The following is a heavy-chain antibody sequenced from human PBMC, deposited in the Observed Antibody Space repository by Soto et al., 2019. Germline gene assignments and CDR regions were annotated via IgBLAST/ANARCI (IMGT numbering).Heavy chain of an antibody. D-gene: IGHD5-12*01. V-gene: IGHV3-30*18. CDR3: AKDHVVATGGPWYYYYGMDV. CDR1: GFTFSSYG. Sequence: QVQLVESGGGVVQPGRSLRLSCAASGFTFSSYGMHWVRQAPGKGLEWVAVISYDGSNKYYADSVKGRFTISRDNSKNTLYLQMNSLRAEDTAVYYCAKDHVVATGGPWYYYYGMDVWGQGTTVTVSS. J-gene: IGHJ6*02. CDR2: ISYDGSNK.